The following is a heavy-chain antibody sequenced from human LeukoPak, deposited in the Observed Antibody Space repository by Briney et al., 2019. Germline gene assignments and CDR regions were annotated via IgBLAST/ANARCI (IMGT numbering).Heavy chain of an antibody. CDR1: GYSISSGYY. V-gene: IGHV4-38-2*01. D-gene: IGHD6-13*01. CDR2: MYHIGSS. Sequence: SETLSLTCAASGYSISSGYYCGWFRQPPGKGLEWIGCMYHIGSSYYNPSLKSRVTISVDTSKNQFSLKLTSVTAADTAVYYCARQGGSSSPYYYYYMDVWGKGTTVTVSS. J-gene: IGHJ6*03. CDR3: ARQGGSSSPYYYYYMDV.